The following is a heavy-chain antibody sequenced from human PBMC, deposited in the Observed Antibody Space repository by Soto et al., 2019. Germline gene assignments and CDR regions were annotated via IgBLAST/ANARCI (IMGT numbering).Heavy chain of an antibody. Sequence: EVQLVESGGGLVQPGGSLKLCCSASGFTFSDSAMHWVRQASGKGLEWVGRIRNKVNTYATAYAASVKGRFTISRDDSMNTTYLQMNSLKTEDTAVYYCTRRRDWTAMDPLDYWGQGTLVTVSS. D-gene: IGHD5-18*01. V-gene: IGHV3-73*02. CDR3: TRRRDWTAMDPLDY. CDR1: GFTFSDSA. J-gene: IGHJ4*02. CDR2: IRNKVNTYAT.